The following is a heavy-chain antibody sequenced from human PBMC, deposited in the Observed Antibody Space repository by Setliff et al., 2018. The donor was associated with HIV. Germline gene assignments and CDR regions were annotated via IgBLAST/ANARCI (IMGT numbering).Heavy chain of an antibody. D-gene: IGHD1-26*01. CDR1: GDSISGGYY. V-gene: IGHV4-38-2*01. CDR2: VSHRGTT. J-gene: IGHJ4*02. CDR3: ARYWGSYPEHFDY. Sequence: LSLTCAVSGDSISGGYYWAWIRQAPGKGLEWVGSVSHRGTTYYKSSLKSRVTIAADTPKNQVSLNLRAVTAADTAVYYCARYWGSYPEHFDYWGQGTLVTVAS.